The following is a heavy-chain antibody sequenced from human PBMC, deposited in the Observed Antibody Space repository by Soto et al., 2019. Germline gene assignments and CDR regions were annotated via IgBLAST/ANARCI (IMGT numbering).Heavy chain of an antibody. V-gene: IGHV1-69*01. CDR2: IIPIFGTA. D-gene: IGHD3-10*01. Sequence: QVQLVQSGAEVKKPGSSVKVSCKASGGTFSSYAISWVRQAPGQGLEWMGGIIPIFGTANYAQKFQGRVTITADESTSTAYMELSSLRSEDTAVYSCAREDITMVRGVIINRLYYFDYWGQGTLVTVSS. CDR1: GGTFSSYA. CDR3: AREDITMVRGVIINRLYYFDY. J-gene: IGHJ4*02.